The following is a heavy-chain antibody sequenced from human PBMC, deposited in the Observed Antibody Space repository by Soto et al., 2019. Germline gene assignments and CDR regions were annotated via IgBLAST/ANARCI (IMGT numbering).Heavy chain of an antibody. V-gene: IGHV2-5*02. CDR2: IYWDDDK. D-gene: IGHD6-13*01. CDR1: GFSLTTSGVG. Sequence: QITLKESGPMLVKPTQTLTLTCSFSGFSLTTSGVGVGWIRQPPGNALEWLALIYWDDDKRYSPSREGRLTITKDTSKKQVVLTMTNMDPVDTGTYYCAHRTPTYSSSCGSWVQGTLVTVSS. CDR3: AHRTPTYSSSCGS. J-gene: IGHJ5*02.